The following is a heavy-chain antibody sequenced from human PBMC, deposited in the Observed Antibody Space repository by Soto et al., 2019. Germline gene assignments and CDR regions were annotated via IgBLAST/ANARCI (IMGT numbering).Heavy chain of an antibody. CDR2: TYFTGTT. J-gene: IGHJ5*02. V-gene: IGHV4-59*11. CDR3: ARGDGYYDFWSGYFDP. CDR1: GVSIRSHY. Sequence: PSETLSLTCSVSGVSIRSHYWTWIRQSPGKGLEWIGYTYFTGTTNYNPSLKSRVSISLDTSKNQMSLKLNSMTAADTAVYYCARGDGYYDFWSGYFDPWGQGTLVTVSS. D-gene: IGHD3-3*01.